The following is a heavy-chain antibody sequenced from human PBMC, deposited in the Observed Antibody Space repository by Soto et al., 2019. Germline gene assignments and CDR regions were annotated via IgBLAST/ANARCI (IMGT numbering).Heavy chain of an antibody. D-gene: IGHD3-22*01. V-gene: IGHV3-21*01. J-gene: IGHJ4*02. CDR2: ISSSSSYI. CDR3: ARDTYYYDSSGPAGL. Sequence: GGSLRLSCAASGFTFSSYSMNWVRQAPGKGLEWVSSISSSSSYIYYADSVKGRFTISRDNAKNSLYLQMNSLRAEDTAVYYCARDTYYYDSSGPAGLGGQGTLVTVSS. CDR1: GFTFSSYS.